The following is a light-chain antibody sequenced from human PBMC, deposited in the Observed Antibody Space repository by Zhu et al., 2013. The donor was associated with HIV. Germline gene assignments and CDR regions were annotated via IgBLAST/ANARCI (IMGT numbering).Light chain of an antibody. J-gene: IGKJ2*02. CDR2: DAS. V-gene: IGKV3D-15*02. Sequence: EIVMTQSPATLSVSPGERATLSCRASQSVSSNLAWYQQKPGQAPRLLIYDASNRATGIPARFSGSGSGTDFTLTISSLEPEDFAVYYCQQYGSSPCTFGQGTKLEIK. CDR1: QSVSSN. CDR3: QQYGSSPCT.